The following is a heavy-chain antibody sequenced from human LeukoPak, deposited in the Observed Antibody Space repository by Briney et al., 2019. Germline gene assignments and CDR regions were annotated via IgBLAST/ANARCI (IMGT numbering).Heavy chain of an antibody. CDR3: LYGGNSGDWLY. CDR2: SLHGGSA. V-gene: IGHV4-4*02. Sequence: SGTLSLTCTVSGASISSGNWWSWVRQPPGKGLEWIGESLHGGSANYNPSIKSRVTISVDKSKNQFSLNLISVTAADTAVYYCLYGGNSGDWLYWGQGTLVTVSS. J-gene: IGHJ4*02. D-gene: IGHD4-23*01. CDR1: GASISSGNW.